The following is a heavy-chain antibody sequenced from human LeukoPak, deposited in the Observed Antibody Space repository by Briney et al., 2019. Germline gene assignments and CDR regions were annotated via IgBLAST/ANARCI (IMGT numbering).Heavy chain of an antibody. CDR3: ARSGTVTAWNY. Sequence: SETLSLTCTVSGGSISSGGYYWSWIRQHPGKGLEWIGCIYYSGTTYYHPSLTSRVAISVDTSKNQFSLKLSSVTAADTAVYYCARSGTVTAWNYWGQGTLVTVSS. CDR2: IYYSGTT. V-gene: IGHV4-31*03. CDR1: GGSISSGGYY. J-gene: IGHJ4*02. D-gene: IGHD4-17*01.